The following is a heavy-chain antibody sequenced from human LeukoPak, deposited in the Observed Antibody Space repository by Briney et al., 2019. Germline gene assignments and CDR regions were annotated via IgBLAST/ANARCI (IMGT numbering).Heavy chain of an antibody. J-gene: IGHJ6*02. D-gene: IGHD6-19*01. CDR3: ARDQWVGYYYHGMDV. CDR1: GFTFSTYA. Sequence: PGGSLRLSCTASGFTFSTYAMNWVRQAPGKGREWVSYITNNGSTIAYADSVKGRFNISRDKAENLMYLQMNNLRAEGTAIYYCARDQWVGYYYHGMDVWGQGTTVTV. V-gene: IGHV3-48*03. CDR2: ITNNGSTI.